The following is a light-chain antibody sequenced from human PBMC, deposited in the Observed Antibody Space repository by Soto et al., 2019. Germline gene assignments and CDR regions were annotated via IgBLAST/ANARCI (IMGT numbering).Light chain of an antibody. J-gene: IGKJ4*01. CDR2: GAS. V-gene: IGKV3-15*01. CDR1: QSVSDN. Sequence: EIVMTQSPATLSVSPGERATLSCRASQSVSDNVAWYQQRPGQAPRLLIYGASTRATDIPVRFSGSGSGTEFTLTISSLQSEDFEVYYCQQYNNWPLTFGGGTK. CDR3: QQYNNWPLT.